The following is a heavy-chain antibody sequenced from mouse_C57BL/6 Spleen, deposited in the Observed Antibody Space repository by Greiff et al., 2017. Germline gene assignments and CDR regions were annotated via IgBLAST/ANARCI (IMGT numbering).Heavy chain of an antibody. CDR2: IYPGSGST. CDR1: GYTFTSYW. CDR3: ARVNYYGSSSYFDY. D-gene: IGHD1-1*01. J-gene: IGHJ2*01. V-gene: IGHV1-55*01. Sequence: QVQLQQPGAELVKPGASVKMSCKASGYTFTSYWITWVKQRPGQGLEWIGDIYPGSGSTNYNEKFKSKATLTVDTSSSTAYMQLSSLTSEDSAVYYCARVNYYGSSSYFDYWGQGTTLTVSS.